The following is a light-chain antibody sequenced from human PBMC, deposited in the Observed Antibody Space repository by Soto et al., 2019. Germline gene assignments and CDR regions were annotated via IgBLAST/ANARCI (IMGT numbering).Light chain of an antibody. Sequence: QSVLTQPASVSGSPGQSITISCTGTSSDVGGYHYVSWYQQLPGKAPKLMIYEVTKRPSGVSNRFSGSKSDNTASLTISGLQAGDEADYYCSAYTTRSAVFGTGTKVTV. CDR3: SAYTTRSAV. CDR1: SSDVGGYHY. J-gene: IGLJ1*01. V-gene: IGLV2-14*01. CDR2: EVT.